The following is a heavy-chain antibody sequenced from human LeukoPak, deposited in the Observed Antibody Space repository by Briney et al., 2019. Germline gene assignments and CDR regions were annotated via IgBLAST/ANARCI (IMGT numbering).Heavy chain of an antibody. CDR1: GGSFSGYY. CDR2: INHSGST. Sequence: HSETLSLTCAVYGGSFSGYYWSWVRQPPGKGLEWIGEINHSGSTNYNPSLKSRVTISVDTSKNQFSLKLSSVTAADTAVYYCARVPRGVPAAPSFDYWGQGTLVTVSS. D-gene: IGHD2-2*01. J-gene: IGHJ4*02. V-gene: IGHV4-34*01. CDR3: ARVPRGVPAAPSFDY.